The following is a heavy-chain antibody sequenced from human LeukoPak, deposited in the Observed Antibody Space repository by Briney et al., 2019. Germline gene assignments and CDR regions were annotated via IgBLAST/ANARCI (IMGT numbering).Heavy chain of an antibody. Sequence: ASVKVSCKASGYTFTGYYMHWVRPAHGQGLEWMGWINPNSGGTNYAQKFQGRVTMTRDTSISTAYMEQSRLRSDDTAVYYCARARDYYDSSGSLDAFDIWGQGTMVTVSS. D-gene: IGHD3-22*01. CDR3: ARARDYYDSSGSLDAFDI. CDR2: INPNSGGT. CDR1: GYTFTGYY. V-gene: IGHV1-2*02. J-gene: IGHJ3*02.